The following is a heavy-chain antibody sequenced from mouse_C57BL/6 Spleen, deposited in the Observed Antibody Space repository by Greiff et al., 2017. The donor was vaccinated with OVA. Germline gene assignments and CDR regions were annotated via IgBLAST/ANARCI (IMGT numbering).Heavy chain of an antibody. D-gene: IGHD1-2*01. V-gene: IGHV1-64*01. J-gene: IGHJ2*01. CDR3: ARRGRYGPDY. Sequence: QVQLQQPGAELVKPGASVKLSCKASGYTFTSSWMHWVKQRPGQGLEWIGMIHPNSGSTNYNEKFKSTATLTVDKSSSTASMQLSRLTSEDSAVYYCARRGRYGPDYWGQGTTLTVSS. CDR2: IHPNSGST. CDR1: GYTFTSSW.